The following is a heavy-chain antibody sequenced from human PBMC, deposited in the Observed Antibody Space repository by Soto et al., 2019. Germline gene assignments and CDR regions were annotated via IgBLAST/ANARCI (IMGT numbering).Heavy chain of an antibody. Sequence: GGSLSLSCAASGFTFSNAWMSWVRQAPGKGLEWVGRIKSKTDGGTTDYAAPVKGRFTISRDDSKNTLYLQMNSLKTEDTAVYYCTTDHGSDRSGGCDYWGQGTLVTVSS. J-gene: IGHJ4*02. V-gene: IGHV3-15*01. D-gene: IGHD6-19*01. CDR1: GFTFSNAW. CDR2: IKSKTDGGTT. CDR3: TTDHGSDRSGGCDY.